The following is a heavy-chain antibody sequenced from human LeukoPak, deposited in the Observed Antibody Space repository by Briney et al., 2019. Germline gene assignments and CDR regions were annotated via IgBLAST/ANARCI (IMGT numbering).Heavy chain of an antibody. CDR3: XXXYDFWNKGENAFDI. D-gene: IGHD3-3*01. CDR2: IRSKAYGGTT. Sequence: GGSLRLSCTASGFTFGDYAMSWFRQAPGKGLEWVGFIRSKAYGGTTEYAASVKGRFTISRDDSKSIAYLQMNSLKTEDTAVXXXXXXYDFWNKGENAFDIWGQGTMVTVSS. CDR1: GFTFGDYA. V-gene: IGHV3-49*03. J-gene: IGHJ3*02.